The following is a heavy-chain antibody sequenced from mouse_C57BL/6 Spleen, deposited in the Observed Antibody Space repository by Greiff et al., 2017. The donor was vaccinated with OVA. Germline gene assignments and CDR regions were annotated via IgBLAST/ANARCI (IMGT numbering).Heavy chain of an antibody. CDR2: ISSGSSTI. CDR3: ARLTGTGWFAY. J-gene: IGHJ3*01. D-gene: IGHD4-1*01. Sequence: DVKLVESGGGLVKPGGSLKLSCAASGFTFRDYGMHWVRQAPEKGLEWVAYISSGSSTIYYADTVKGRFTISRDNAKNTLFLQMTSLRSEDTAMYYCARLTGTGWFAYWGQGTLVTVSA. CDR1: GFTFRDYG. V-gene: IGHV5-17*01.